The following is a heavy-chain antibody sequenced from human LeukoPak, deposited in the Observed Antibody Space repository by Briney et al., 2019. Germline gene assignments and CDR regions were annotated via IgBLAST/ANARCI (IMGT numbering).Heavy chain of an antibody. J-gene: IGHJ4*02. CDR2: IYYSGST. CDR3: ARDNKVAVAGSFDY. V-gene: IGHV4-39*07. CDR1: GGSISSYY. Sequence: PSETLSLTCTVSGGSISSYYWSWIRQPPGKGLEWIGSIYYSGSTYYNPSLKSRVTISVDTSKNQFSLKLSSVTAADTAVYYCARDNKVAVAGSFDYWGRGTLVTVSS. D-gene: IGHD6-19*01.